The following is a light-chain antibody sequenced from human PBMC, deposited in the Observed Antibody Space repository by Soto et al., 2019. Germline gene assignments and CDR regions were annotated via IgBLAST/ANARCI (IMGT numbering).Light chain of an antibody. CDR3: QQYDDWGT. CDR1: QSVSSN. J-gene: IGKJ1*01. CDR2: GAS. Sequence: ERVMTQSPATLSVSPGERATLSCRASQSVSSNLAWFQHKPGQAPRLLIYGASTRATGAPARFSGSESGTEFTLTITSLQSEDFAVYYCQQYDDWGTFGQGTKVEIK. V-gene: IGKV3-15*01.